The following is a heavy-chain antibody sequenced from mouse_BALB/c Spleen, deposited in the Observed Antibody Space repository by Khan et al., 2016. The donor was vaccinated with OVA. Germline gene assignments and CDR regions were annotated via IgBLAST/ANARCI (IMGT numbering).Heavy chain of an antibody. CDR2: INPSTAST. CDR1: GYTFINYW. D-gene: IGHD1-1*01. CDR3: ARWGLRWDVDY. J-gene: IGHJ2*01. V-gene: IGHV1-7*01. Sequence: QVQLQQSGAELAKPGASVKMSCKASGYTFINYWILWVKQRPGQGLEWIGYINPSTASTEYNQNFKDKATLTADKSSRTAYMQLSSLTSEDAEVYYCARWGLRWDVDYWGQGTTLTVSS.